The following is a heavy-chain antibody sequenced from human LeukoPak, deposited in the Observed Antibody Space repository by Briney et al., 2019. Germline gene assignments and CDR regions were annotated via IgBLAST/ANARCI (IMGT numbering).Heavy chain of an antibody. J-gene: IGHJ4*02. V-gene: IGHV3-7*03. CDR3: AKEVPVVVTACYYDY. D-gene: IGHD2-21*02. Sequence: PGGSLRLSCVASGFTFSNYWMSWVRQAPGKGLEWVANIKQDGSDRYYVDSVKGRFTISRDNAKNSLYLQMNSLRAEDTAVYYCAKEVPVVVTACYYDYWGQGTLVTVSS. CDR2: IKQDGSDR. CDR1: GFTFSNYW.